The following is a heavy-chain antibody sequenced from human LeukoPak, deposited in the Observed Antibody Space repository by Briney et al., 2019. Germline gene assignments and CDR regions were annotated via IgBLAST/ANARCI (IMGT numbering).Heavy chain of an antibody. Sequence: GRSLRLSCAASGFTFSSYAMSWVRQAPGKGLEWVSAISGSGGSTYYADSVKGRFTISRDNSKNTLYLQMNSLRAEDTAVYYCAKEAPYYDFWSGYNDYWGQGTLVTVSS. V-gene: IGHV3-23*01. CDR2: ISGSGGST. CDR3: AKEAPYYDFWSGYNDY. D-gene: IGHD3-3*01. CDR1: GFTFSSYA. J-gene: IGHJ4*02.